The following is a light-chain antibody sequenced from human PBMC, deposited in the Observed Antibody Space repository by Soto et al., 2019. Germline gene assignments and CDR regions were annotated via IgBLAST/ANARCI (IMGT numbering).Light chain of an antibody. CDR1: QSISSSY. CDR3: QQYVSSPPT. J-gene: IGKJ1*01. CDR2: DAS. V-gene: IGKV3-20*01. Sequence: EIVLTQSPRTLSLSPGERATLSCRASQSISSSYLAWYQQKPGQAPRLLIYDASSRATGIPDRFSGSGSGTDFTLTISRLEPEDFAVYYCQQYVSSPPTFGQGTEVEIK.